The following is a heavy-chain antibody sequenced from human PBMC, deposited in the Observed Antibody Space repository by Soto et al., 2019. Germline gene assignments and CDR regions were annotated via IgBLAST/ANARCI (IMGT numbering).Heavy chain of an antibody. CDR1: GFTFSSYA. CDR2: ISGSGGST. D-gene: IGHD4-4*01. J-gene: IGHJ4*02. V-gene: IGHV3-23*01. Sequence: VGSLRLSCAASGFTFSSYAMSWVRQAPGKGLEWVSAISGSGGSTYYADSVKGRFTISRDNSKNTLCLQMNSLRAEDTAVYYCAKDSSYSQTPTFDYWGQGTLVTVSS. CDR3: AKDSSYSQTPTFDY.